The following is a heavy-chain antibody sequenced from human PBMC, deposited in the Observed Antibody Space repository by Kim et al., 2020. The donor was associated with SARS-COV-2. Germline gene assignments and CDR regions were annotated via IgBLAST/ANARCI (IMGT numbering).Heavy chain of an antibody. CDR1: GYNFTLYA. CDR3: ARDLGYCGGDCYYRS. CDR2: INTGSGNT. V-gene: IGHV1-3*04. J-gene: IGHJ4*02. D-gene: IGHD2-21*01. Sequence: ASLKVSCKASGYNFTLYAMHWVRQAPGQRLEWMGWINTGSGNTKYSQKFQGRVTITRDTSATSVYMELNSLRSEDSAIYYCARDLGYCGGDCYYRSWGQGTLVTVSS.